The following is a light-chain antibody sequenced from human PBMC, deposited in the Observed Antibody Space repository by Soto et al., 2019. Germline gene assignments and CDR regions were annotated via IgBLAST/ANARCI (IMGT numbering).Light chain of an antibody. J-gene: IGKJ4*02. CDR3: MQRIEFPLT. CDR2: GAS. Sequence: EIVLTQSPATLSLSPGERATLSCRASQSVTSYLAWYQQKPGQAPRLLIYGASTRATGVQARFSGTGSGTDFTLKISRVEAEDVGVYYCMQRIEFPLTSGGGTKADIK. V-gene: IGKV3-11*01. CDR1: QSVTSY.